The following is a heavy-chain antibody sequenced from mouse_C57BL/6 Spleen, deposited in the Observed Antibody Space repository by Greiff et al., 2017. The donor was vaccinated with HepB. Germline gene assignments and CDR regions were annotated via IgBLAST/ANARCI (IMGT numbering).Heavy chain of an antibody. CDR3: AESGGSNWVDY. CDR1: GFSLTSYG. V-gene: IGHV2-5*01. J-gene: IGHJ2*01. D-gene: IGHD4-1*01. Sequence: VQLVESGPGLVQPSQSLSITCTVSGFSLTSYGVHWVRQSPGKGLEWLGVIWSGGSTDYNAAFMSRLSITKDNSKSQVFFKMNSLQADDTARYYCAESGGSNWVDYWGQGTTLTVSS. CDR2: IWSGGST.